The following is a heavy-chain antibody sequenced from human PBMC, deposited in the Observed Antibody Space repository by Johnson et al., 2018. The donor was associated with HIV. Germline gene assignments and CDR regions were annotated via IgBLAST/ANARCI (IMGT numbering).Heavy chain of an antibody. CDR2: ISYDGSAK. CDR3: ARDWDAYGAFDI. Sequence: QVQLVESGGGVVQPGRSLRLSCAASGFAFSSYAMHWVRQAPGKGPEWVAVISYDGSAKYYADSVKGPFTISRDNSKNTLYLQLNTLRAADTAVYYCARDWDAYGAFDIWGQGTMVTVSS. V-gene: IGHV3-30-3*01. J-gene: IGHJ3*02. CDR1: GFAFSSYA. D-gene: IGHD1-26*01.